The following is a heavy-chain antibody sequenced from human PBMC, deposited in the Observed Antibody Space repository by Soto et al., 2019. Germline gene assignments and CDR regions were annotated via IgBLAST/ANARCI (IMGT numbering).Heavy chain of an antibody. V-gene: IGHV1-8*01. J-gene: IGHJ4*02. CDR3: ARVYGDADY. Sequence: ASVKVSCKASGSTFTSYDINWVRQATGQGLEWMGWMNPNSGNTGHAQQFQGRVTMTRDSYTSTAYMELSNLRSEDTAVYYCARVYGDADYWGQGTLVTVSS. CDR1: GSTFTSYD. CDR2: MNPNSGNT. D-gene: IGHD4-17*01.